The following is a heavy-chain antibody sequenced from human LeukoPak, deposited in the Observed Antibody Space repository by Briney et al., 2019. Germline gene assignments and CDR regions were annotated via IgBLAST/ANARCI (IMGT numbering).Heavy chain of an antibody. V-gene: IGHV1-2*02. J-gene: IGHJ4*02. CDR3: ARAIAVRRGDY. CDR2: INPNSGGT. Sequence: ASVKVSCKASGYTLTGYYMHWVRQAPGQGLEWMGWINPNSGGTNYAQKFQGRVTMTRDTSISTAYMELSRLKSDDTAVYYCARAIAVRRGDYWGQGTLVTVSS. CDR1: GYTLTGYY. D-gene: IGHD6-6*01.